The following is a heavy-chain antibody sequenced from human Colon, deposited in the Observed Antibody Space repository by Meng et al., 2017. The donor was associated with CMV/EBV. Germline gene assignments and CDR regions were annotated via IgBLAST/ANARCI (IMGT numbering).Heavy chain of an antibody. CDR1: GFTFSSYA. CDR3: AKPSDTKSFTIDN. J-gene: IGHJ4*02. V-gene: IGHV3-23*03. Sequence: SCAASGFTFSSYAMSWVRQAPGRGLQWVSLIYGNGDDSTFYAEFVKGRFTISRDDSMNTLYLQINGLRAEDTAVYYCAKPSDTKSFTIDNWGQGALVTVSS. D-gene: IGHD3-3*01. CDR2: IYGNGDDST.